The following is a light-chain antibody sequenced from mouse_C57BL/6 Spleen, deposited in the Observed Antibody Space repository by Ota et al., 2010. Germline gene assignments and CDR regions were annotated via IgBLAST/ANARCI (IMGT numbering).Light chain of an antibody. V-gene: IGKV12-46*01. CDR2: AAT. CDR1: RIFYSN. J-gene: IGKJ2*01. Sequence: DIQMTQSPAPYLYLWEKLSPSHVERVRIFYSNLAWYQQKQGKSPQLLVYAATNLADGVPSRFSGSGSGTQFSLKINSLQSEDFGSYHCQHFGCPYTFGGDHGGNK. CDR3: QHFGCPYT.